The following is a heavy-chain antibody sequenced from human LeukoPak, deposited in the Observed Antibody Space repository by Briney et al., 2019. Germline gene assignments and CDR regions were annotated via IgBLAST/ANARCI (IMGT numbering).Heavy chain of an antibody. CDR2: ISGSGGST. D-gene: IGHD4-17*01. V-gene: IGHV3-23*01. CDR1: GFTFSSYG. CDR3: GTPPRPGDFFDY. Sequence: GGSLRLSCAASGFTFSSYGMSWVRQAPGKGLEWVSAISGSGGSTYYADSVKGRFTISRDNSKNTLYLQMSSLRAEDTAVYYCGTPPRPGDFFDYWGQGTLVTVSS. J-gene: IGHJ4*02.